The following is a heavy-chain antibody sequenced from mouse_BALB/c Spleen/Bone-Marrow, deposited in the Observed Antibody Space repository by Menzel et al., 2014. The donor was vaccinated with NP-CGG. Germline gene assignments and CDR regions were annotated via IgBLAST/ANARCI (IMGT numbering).Heavy chain of an antibody. CDR3: ARDNYYGYHWYFDV. V-gene: IGHV7-3*02. Sequence: DVKLVESGGGLVQPGGSLRLSCATSGFTFTDYYMGWVRQPPGKALEWLGFIRNKANGYTTEYSASVKGRFTISRDNSQSILYLKMNTLRAEDSATYYCARDNYYGYHWYFDVWGAGTTVTVSS. CDR1: GFTFTDYY. CDR2: IRNKANGYTT. D-gene: IGHD1-2*01. J-gene: IGHJ1*01.